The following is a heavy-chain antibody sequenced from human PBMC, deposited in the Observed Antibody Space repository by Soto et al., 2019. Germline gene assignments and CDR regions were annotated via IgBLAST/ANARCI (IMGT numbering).Heavy chain of an antibody. Sequence: QVQLVQSGAEVRKPGSSVKVSCKASGGTFSRHAISWVRQAPGQGLEWVGVIIPIFGTANHAQKFQGRVTIFADESTSTVYMELSSMRSEDTAMYYCARGWGYDSNDYYYAYWGQGTLVIVSS. CDR3: ARGWGYDSNDYYYAY. D-gene: IGHD3-22*01. J-gene: IGHJ4*02. V-gene: IGHV1-69*01. CDR2: IIPIFGTA. CDR1: GGTFSRHA.